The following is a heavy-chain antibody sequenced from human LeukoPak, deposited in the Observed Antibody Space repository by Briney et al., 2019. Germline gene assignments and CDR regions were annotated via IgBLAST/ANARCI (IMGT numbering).Heavy chain of an antibody. V-gene: IGHV1-8*01. CDR1: GYTFTGYD. Sequence: ASVKVSCKASGYTFTGYDVNWVRQATGQGLEWMGWMNPNSGNTGYAQKFQGRVTMTRNTSISTAYMELSSLRSEDTAVYYCARGVGHPTDLDYWGQGTLVTVSS. CDR2: MNPNSGNT. D-gene: IGHD4-4*01. CDR3: ARGVGHPTDLDY. J-gene: IGHJ4*02.